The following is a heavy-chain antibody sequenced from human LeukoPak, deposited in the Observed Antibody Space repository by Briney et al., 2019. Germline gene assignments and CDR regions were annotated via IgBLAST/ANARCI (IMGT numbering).Heavy chain of an antibody. CDR2: IYYSGAT. J-gene: IGHJ4*02. CDR1: GGSIRNFY. CDR3: ASGSYWLDY. Sequence: SETLSLTCTVSGGSIRNFYWSWIRQPPGRELEWIGYIYYSGATKYNPSLKSRVTMSGDTSKNHFSLKLRSVTAADTAVYYCASGSYWLDYWGQGTLVTVSS. D-gene: IGHD1-26*01. V-gene: IGHV4-59*01.